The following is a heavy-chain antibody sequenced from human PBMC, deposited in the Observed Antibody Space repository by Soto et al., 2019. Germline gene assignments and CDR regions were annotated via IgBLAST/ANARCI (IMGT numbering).Heavy chain of an antibody. CDR2: TYYRSKWYN. CDR3: ARERGVLSEAFEI. D-gene: IGHD3-10*01. CDR1: GDSVSSNSAA. V-gene: IGHV6-1*01. J-gene: IGHJ3*02. Sequence: QVQLQQSGPGLVKPSQTLSLTCAISGDSVSSNSAAWNWLRQSPSRGLEWLGRTYYRSKWYNDYAPSMKSQITINPDTSRNQFSLQLNSVTPEDTAVYYCARERGVLSEAFEIWGQGTVVTVSS.